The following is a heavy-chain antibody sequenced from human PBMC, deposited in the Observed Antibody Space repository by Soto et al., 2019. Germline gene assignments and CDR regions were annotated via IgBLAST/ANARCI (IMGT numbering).Heavy chain of an antibody. CDR3: ARGRNPRIGPELDY. D-gene: IGHD1-26*01. J-gene: IGHJ4*02. CDR2: IWYNGMNK. V-gene: IGHV3-33*01. CDR1: GFNFSNYG. Sequence: QVQLVESGGGVVQPGRSLRLSCAASGFNFSNYGMHWVRQAPGKGLEWVAVIWYNGMNKYYPDSVKGRCTISRDNSKNTLYLQRSSLRAEDTAVYYCARGRNPRIGPELDYWGQGTLVTVSS.